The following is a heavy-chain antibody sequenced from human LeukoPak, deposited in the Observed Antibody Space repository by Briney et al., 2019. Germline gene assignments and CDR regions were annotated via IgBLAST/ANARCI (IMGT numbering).Heavy chain of an antibody. D-gene: IGHD6-13*01. CDR2: ISSSSSYI. CDR1: GFTLSSYS. CDR3: ARDGIAAAGTPLDY. V-gene: IGHV3-21*01. Sequence: PGGSLRLSCAASGFTLSSYSMNWVRQAPGKGLEWVSSISSSSSYIYYADSVKGRFTISRDNAKNSLYLQMNSLRAEDTAVYYCARDGIAAAGTPLDYWGQGTLVTVSS. J-gene: IGHJ4*02.